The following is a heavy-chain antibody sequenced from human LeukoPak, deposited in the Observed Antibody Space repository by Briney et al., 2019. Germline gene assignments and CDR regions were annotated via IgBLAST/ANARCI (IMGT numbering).Heavy chain of an antibody. V-gene: IGHV4-34*01. CDR2: INHSGST. CDR3: ARRRRGYSYGYNYFDY. Sequence: SETLSLTCAVYGGSFSGYYWSWIRQPPGKGLECIGEINHSGSTNYNPSLKSRVTISVDTSKNQFSLKLSSVTAADTAVYYCARRRRGYSYGYNYFDYWGQGTLVTVSS. D-gene: IGHD5-18*01. CDR1: GGSFSGYY. J-gene: IGHJ4*02.